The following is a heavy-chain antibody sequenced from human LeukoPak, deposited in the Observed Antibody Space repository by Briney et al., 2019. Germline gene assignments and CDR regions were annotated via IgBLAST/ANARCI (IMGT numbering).Heavy chain of an antibody. J-gene: IGHJ4*02. V-gene: IGHV1-8*03. Sequence: ASVKVSCKASGYTFTSYYMHWVRQATGQGLEWMGWMNPNSGNTGYAQKFQGRVTITRNTSISTAYMELSSLRSEDTAVYYCARLLSGWYYFDYWGQGTLVTVSS. D-gene: IGHD6-19*01. CDR3: ARLLSGWYYFDY. CDR2: MNPNSGNT. CDR1: GYTFTSYY.